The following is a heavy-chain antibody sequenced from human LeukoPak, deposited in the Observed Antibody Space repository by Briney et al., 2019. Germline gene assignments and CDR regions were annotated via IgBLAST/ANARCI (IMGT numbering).Heavy chain of an antibody. Sequence: SETLSLTCTVSGGSISSSSYYWGWIRQPPGKGLEWIGCIYYSGSTYYNPSLKSRVTISVDTSKNQFSLKLSSVTAADTAVYYCAGGNWGDFWSGYPGYFDYWGQGTLVTVSS. CDR1: GGSISSSSYY. J-gene: IGHJ4*02. D-gene: IGHD3-3*01. CDR2: IYYSGST. V-gene: IGHV4-39*01. CDR3: AGGNWGDFWSGYPGYFDY.